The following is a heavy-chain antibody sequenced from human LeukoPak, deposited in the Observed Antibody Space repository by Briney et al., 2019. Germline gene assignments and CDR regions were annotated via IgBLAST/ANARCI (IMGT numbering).Heavy chain of an antibody. CDR2: IGYSGGDT. Sequence: PGGSLRLSCTVSGFTLSSYEMTWFRQAPGKGLEWVSSIGYSGGDTHYADSVKGRFTISRDNSKNTLYLQLNSLRADDTAVYYCTMSRGWYGVSWGQGTLVTVSS. J-gene: IGHJ4*02. D-gene: IGHD6-19*01. CDR3: TMSRGWYGVS. CDR1: GFTLSSYE. V-gene: IGHV3-23*01.